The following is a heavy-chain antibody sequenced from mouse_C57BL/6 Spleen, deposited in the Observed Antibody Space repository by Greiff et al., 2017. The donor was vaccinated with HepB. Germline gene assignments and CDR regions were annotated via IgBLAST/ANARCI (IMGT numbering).Heavy chain of an antibody. CDR1: GYTFTSYG. CDR2: IYPRSGNT. Sequence: VKLQESGAELARPGASVKLSCKASGYTFTSYGISWVKQRTGQGLEWIGEIYPRSGNTYYNEKFKGKATLTADKSSSTAYMELRSLTSEDSAVYFCARYDYDAGYFDYWGQGTTLTVSS. CDR3: ARYDYDAGYFDY. D-gene: IGHD2-4*01. V-gene: IGHV1-81*01. J-gene: IGHJ2*01.